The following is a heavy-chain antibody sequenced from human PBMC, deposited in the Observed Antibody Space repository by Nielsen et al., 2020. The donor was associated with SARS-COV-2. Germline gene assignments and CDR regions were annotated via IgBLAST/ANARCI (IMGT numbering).Heavy chain of an antibody. D-gene: IGHD1-26*01. Sequence: GGSLRLSCAASGFTFSSYGMHWVRQAPGKGLEWVAVIWYDGSNKYYADSVKGRFTISRDNSKNTLYLQMNSLRAEDTAVYYCARDGIVGATTGLDYWGQGTLVTVSS. CDR1: GFTFSSYG. CDR3: ARDGIVGATTGLDY. V-gene: IGHV3-33*01. J-gene: IGHJ4*02. CDR2: IWYDGSNK.